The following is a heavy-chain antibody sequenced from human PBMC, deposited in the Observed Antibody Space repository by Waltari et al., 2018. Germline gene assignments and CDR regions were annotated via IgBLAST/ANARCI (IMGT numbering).Heavy chain of an antibody. Sequence: EVQLLASGGSSVQPGGSLRFFFSASGLPFSRPAPLWVRQAGEGLEGVSAISGRGDRKDYADSVKGRFTISRDNSKNTLSLQMSSLRVEDTALYYCAKFSPYGGVTYWGQGTLVTVSS. J-gene: IGHJ4*02. CDR2: ISGRGDRK. CDR3: AKFSPYGGVTY. V-gene: IGHV3-23*01. D-gene: IGHD4-17*01. CDR1: GLPFSRPA.